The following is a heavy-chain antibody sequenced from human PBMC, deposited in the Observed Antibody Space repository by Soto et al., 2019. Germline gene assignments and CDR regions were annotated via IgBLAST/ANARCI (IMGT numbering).Heavy chain of an antibody. CDR3: ARHGRDYYDSSGLGGSGFDP. Sequence: PGASLKISCKGSGYNFSNYWIAWVRHMSGKGLEWMGIIHPGDSDTRYSPSFQGQVTISADKSISTAYLQWSSLKASDTAMYYCARHGRDYYDSSGLGGSGFDPWGQGTLVTVSS. V-gene: IGHV5-51*01. J-gene: IGHJ5*02. D-gene: IGHD3-22*01. CDR2: IHPGDSDT. CDR1: GYNFSNYW.